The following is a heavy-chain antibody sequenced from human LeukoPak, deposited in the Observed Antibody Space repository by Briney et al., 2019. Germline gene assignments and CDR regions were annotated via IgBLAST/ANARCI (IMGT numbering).Heavy chain of an antibody. V-gene: IGHV4-4*08. D-gene: IGHD3-9*01. J-gene: IGHJ5*02. CDR3: AREDYDILTGYPRFDP. CDR2: IHNSGST. CDR1: VGSISTYY. Sequence: SETLSLTCNVSVGSISTYYWSWIRQPPGKGLEWIGYIHNSGSTNNNPSLKSRVIISVDTAKNQFALKLSSVTAADTAVYYCAREDYDILTGYPRFDPWGQGTLVTVSS.